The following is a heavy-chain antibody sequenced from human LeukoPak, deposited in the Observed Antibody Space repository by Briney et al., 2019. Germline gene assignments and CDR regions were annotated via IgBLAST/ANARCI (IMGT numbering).Heavy chain of an antibody. V-gene: IGHV3-23*01. CDR3: AKFLPTHIVVANYYFDY. CDR1: GFTFSSYA. CDR2: ISGSGGST. J-gene: IGHJ4*02. Sequence: GGSLRLSCAASGFTFSSYAMSWVRQAPGKGLDWVSAISGSGGSTYYADSVKGRFTISSDNSKNTLYLQMNSLRAEDTSVYYCAKFLPTHIVVANYYFDYWGQGTLVTVSS. D-gene: IGHD2-21*01.